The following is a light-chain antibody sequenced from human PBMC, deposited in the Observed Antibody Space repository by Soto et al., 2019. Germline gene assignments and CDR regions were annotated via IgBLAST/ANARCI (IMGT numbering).Light chain of an antibody. CDR1: QSIIRW. Sequence: DIQMTQSPSTLSASVGDRITITCRASQSIIRWLAWYQQKPGKAPKLLIYDASDLETGVPSRFSGSGSGTGFTFTISSLQPEDFATYYCQQYESLPLTFGQGTRLEIK. CDR2: DAS. J-gene: IGKJ5*01. CDR3: QQYESLPLT. V-gene: IGKV1-33*01.